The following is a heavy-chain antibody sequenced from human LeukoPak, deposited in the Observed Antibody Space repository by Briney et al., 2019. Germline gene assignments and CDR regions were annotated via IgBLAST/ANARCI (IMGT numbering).Heavy chain of an antibody. CDR2: ISSSGSYT. D-gene: IGHD6-13*01. CDR1: GFTFSDYH. V-gene: IGHV3-11*06. Sequence: GGPLRLSCAASGFTFSDYHMSWIREAPGKALEGVSYISSSGSYTNYADSVKGRFTISRDNAKNSLYLQMNSLRAEDTAVYYCARDQRYSSSRSDYWGQGALVTVSS. J-gene: IGHJ4*02. CDR3: ARDQRYSSSRSDY.